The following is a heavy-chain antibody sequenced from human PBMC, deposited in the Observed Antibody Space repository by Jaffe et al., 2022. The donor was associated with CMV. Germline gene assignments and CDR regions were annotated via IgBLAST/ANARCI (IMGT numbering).Heavy chain of an antibody. D-gene: IGHD6-13*01. J-gene: IGHJ3*02. CDR1: GFTFSNAW. Sequence: EVQLVESGGGLVKPGGSLRLSCAASGFTFSNAWMSWVRQAPGKGLEWVGRIKSKTDGGTTDYAAPVKGRFTISRDDSKNTLYLQMNSLKTEDTAVYYCTTDPPPGIAAAKGLRDIWGQGTMVTVSS. V-gene: IGHV3-15*01. CDR2: IKSKTDGGTT. CDR3: TTDPPPGIAAAKGLRDI.